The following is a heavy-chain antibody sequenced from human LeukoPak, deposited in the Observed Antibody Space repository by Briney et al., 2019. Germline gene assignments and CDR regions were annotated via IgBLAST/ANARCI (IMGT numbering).Heavy chain of an antibody. J-gene: IGHJ4*02. CDR3: ARDVGYYYGSGTSGYFDY. CDR1: GGSISSYY. V-gene: IGHV4-59*01. D-gene: IGHD3-10*01. CDR2: IYYSGST. Sequence: SETLSLTCTVSGGSISSYYWSWIRQPPGKGLEWIGYIYYSGSTNYNPSLKSRVTISVDTSKNQFSLKLSSVTAADTAVYYCARDVGYYYGSGTSGYFDYWGQGTLVTVSS.